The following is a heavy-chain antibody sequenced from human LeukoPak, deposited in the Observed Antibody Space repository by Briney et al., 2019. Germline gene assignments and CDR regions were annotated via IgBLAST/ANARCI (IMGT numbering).Heavy chain of an antibody. V-gene: IGHV3-7*03. D-gene: IGHD2-2*01. CDR2: IRQDGGVK. J-gene: IGHJ4*02. CDR1: GFTFSSYW. Sequence: GGSLRLSCAASGFTFSSYWMTWVRQAPGKGLERVANIRQDGGVKYYMDSAKGRFTLSRDNAKSSLYLQMNSLRVEDTAMYFCARTVVVVVGASDDFDYWGQGTLVTVSS. CDR3: ARTVVVVVGASDDFDY.